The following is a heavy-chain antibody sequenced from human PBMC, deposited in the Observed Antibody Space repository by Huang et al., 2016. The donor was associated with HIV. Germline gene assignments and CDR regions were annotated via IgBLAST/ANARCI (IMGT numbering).Heavy chain of an antibody. CDR1: GYTFISYG. D-gene: IGHD4-17*01. V-gene: IGHV1-18*04. CDR2: SSPSDGYT. CDR3: ARDLGTTVVPDGMDV. J-gene: IGHJ6*02. Sequence: QVQLVQSGAEVKKPGASVKVSCRASGYTFISYGITWVRQAPGQGLAWMGWSSPSDGYTNYANQFQGRVTMTTDTSTNTVYMEVRSLRSDDTAVYYCARDLGTTVVPDGMDVWGQGTTVTVSS.